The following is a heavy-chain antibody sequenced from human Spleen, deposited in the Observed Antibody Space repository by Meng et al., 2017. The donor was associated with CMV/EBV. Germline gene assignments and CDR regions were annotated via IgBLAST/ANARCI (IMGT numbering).Heavy chain of an antibody. V-gene: IGHV3-30*02. CDR2: ILYDRSNK. CDR3: AKGPSITNFRVVRADAFHI. CDR1: FSTSG. Sequence: FSTSGLHWVRQPPVKGLEWLAFILYDRSNKYYADSFKGRFTISRDNSKNTLLLQMSSLRTEDTAVYYCAKGPSITNFRVVRADAFHIWGLGTMVTVSS. D-gene: IGHD3-3*01. J-gene: IGHJ3*02.